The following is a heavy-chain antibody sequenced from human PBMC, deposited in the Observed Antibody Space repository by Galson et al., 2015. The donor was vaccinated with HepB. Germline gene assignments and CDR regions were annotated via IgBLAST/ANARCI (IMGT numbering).Heavy chain of an antibody. D-gene: IGHD6-19*01. CDR2: ITGRSSHT. Sequence: SLRLSCAASGFMFSSYGMNWVRQAPGKGLEWVSHITGRSSHTYYVDSVKGRFTISRDNAKNSLYLQMKSLRGEDTAVYYCARVGRTSGCYDDYWGQGTLVTVSS. CDR1: GFMFSSYG. V-gene: IGHV3-48*01. J-gene: IGHJ4*02. CDR3: ARVGRTSGCYDDY.